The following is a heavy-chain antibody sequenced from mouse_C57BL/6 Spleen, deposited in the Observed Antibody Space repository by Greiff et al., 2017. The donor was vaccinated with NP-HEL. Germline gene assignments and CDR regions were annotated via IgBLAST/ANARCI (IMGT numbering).Heavy chain of an antibody. Sequence: EVQGVESGGGLVKPGGSLKLSCAASGFTFSSYAMSWVRQTPEKRLEWVATISDGGSYTYYPDNVKGRFTISRDNAKNNLYLQMSHLKSEDTAMYYCARGGYGYYWYFDVWGTGTTVTVSS. CDR2: ISDGGSYT. V-gene: IGHV5-4*01. D-gene: IGHD2-2*01. J-gene: IGHJ1*03. CDR1: GFTFSSYA. CDR3: ARGGYGYYWYFDV.